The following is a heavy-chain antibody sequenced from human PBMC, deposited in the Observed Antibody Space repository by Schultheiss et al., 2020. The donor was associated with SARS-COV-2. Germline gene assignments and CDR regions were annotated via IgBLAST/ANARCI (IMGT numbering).Heavy chain of an antibody. Sequence: GGSLRLSCAASGFTFSSYSMHWVRQAPGKGLEWVAVIWYDGSNKYYADSVKGRFTISRDNSKNTLYLQMNSLRAEDTAVYYCARESDYDFWSGYYRGYYYYYGMDVWGQGTTVTVSS. CDR2: IWYDGSNK. CDR3: ARESDYDFWSGYYRGYYYYYGMDV. V-gene: IGHV3-33*01. D-gene: IGHD3-3*01. CDR1: GFTFSSYS. J-gene: IGHJ6*02.